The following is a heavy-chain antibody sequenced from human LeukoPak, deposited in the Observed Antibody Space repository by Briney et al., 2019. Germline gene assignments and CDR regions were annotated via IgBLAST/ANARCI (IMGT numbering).Heavy chain of an antibody. CDR2: INHSGST. CDR3: ARDRGKRYGSGSYNQKYYFDY. D-gene: IGHD3-10*01. Sequence: SETLSLTCAVYGGSFSGYYWSWIRQPPGKGLEWIGEINHSGSTNYNPSLKSRVTISVDTSKNQFSLKLSSVTAADTAVYYCARDRGKRYGSGSYNQKYYFDYWGQGTLVTVSS. V-gene: IGHV4-34*01. J-gene: IGHJ4*02. CDR1: GGSFSGYY.